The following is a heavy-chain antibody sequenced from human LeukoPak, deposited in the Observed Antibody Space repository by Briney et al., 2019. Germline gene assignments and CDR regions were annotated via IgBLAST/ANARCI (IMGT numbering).Heavy chain of an antibody. CDR2: SSISSSTR. V-gene: IGHV3-48*04. Sequence: AESLRLSCALSRLTLSSYSTNWVRHAAGDGRGWDSYSSISSSTRYYAHSVKGRFTISRDNGKNSLYLQMNSRRAEDTAVYYCARDPNPFGVATNWFDPWGQGTLVTVSS. D-gene: IGHD3-3*01. CDR1: RLTLSSYS. J-gene: IGHJ5*02. CDR3: ARDPNPFGVATNWFDP.